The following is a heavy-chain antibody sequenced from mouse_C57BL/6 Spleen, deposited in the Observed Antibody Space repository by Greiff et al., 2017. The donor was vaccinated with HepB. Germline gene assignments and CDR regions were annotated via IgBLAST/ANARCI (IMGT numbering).Heavy chain of an antibody. V-gene: IGHV10-1*01. CDR2: IRSKSNNYAT. Sequence: EVQRVESGGGLVQPKGSLKLSCAASGFSFNTYAMNWVRQAPGKGLEWVARIRSKSNNYATYYADSVKDRFTISRDDSESMLYLQMNNLKTEDTAMYYCVRLGNYGYFDVWGTGTTVTVSS. J-gene: IGHJ1*03. CDR3: VRLGNYGYFDV. CDR1: GFSFNTYA. D-gene: IGHD2-1*01.